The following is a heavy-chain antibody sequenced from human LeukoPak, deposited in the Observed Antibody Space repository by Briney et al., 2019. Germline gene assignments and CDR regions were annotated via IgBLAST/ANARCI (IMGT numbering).Heavy chain of an antibody. CDR3: ASRRSGYYPGY. Sequence: PGGSLRLSCAASGFTFSSYSMNWVRQAPGKGLEWVSSISSSSSYIYYAGSVKGRFTISRDNAKNSLYLQMNSLRAEDTAVYYCASRRSGYYPGYWGQGTLVTVSS. V-gene: IGHV3-21*01. CDR2: ISSSSSYI. D-gene: IGHD3-22*01. CDR1: GFTFSSYS. J-gene: IGHJ4*02.